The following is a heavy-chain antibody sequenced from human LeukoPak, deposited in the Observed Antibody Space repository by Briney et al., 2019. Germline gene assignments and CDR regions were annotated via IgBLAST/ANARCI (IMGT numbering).Heavy chain of an antibody. D-gene: IGHD6-13*01. CDR2: INHSGST. V-gene: IGHV4-34*01. Sequence: SETLSLTCAVYGGSFSGYYWSWIRQPPGKGLEWIGEINHSGSTNYNPSLKSRVTISVDTSKNQFSLKLSSVTAADTAVYYCARGRLRVIAAAGRGPSLDYWGQGTLVTVSS. CDR3: ARGRLRVIAAAGRGPSLDY. CDR1: GGSFSGYY. J-gene: IGHJ4*02.